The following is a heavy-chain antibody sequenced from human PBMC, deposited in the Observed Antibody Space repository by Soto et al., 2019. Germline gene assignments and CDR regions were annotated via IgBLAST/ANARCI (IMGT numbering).Heavy chain of an antibody. Sequence: QVQLVESGGGVVQPGRSLRLSCAASGFTFSSYGMHWVRQAPGKGLEWVAVIWYDGSNKYYADSVKGRFTISRDNSKNRLYLQMNSLAAEATAVYYCAREYGADSSYYYYGMDVWGQGTTVTVSS. D-gene: IGHD4-17*01. V-gene: IGHV3-33*01. CDR3: AREYGADSSYYYYGMDV. CDR1: GFTFSSYG. CDR2: IWYDGSNK. J-gene: IGHJ6*02.